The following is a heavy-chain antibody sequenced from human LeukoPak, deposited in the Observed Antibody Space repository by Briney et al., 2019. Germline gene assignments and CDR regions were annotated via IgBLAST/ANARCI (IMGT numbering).Heavy chain of an antibody. V-gene: IGHV3-48*01. D-gene: IGHD1-26*01. CDR3: ARDRRGGGSYDY. Sequence: GGSLRLSCAASGFTFSSYSMDWVRQAPGKGLEWVSYIISSSSNIYYADSVEGRFNISRDNAKQSLSLQMTSLSAEDTGVSSCARDRRGGGSYDYWGQGTLVTVSS. J-gene: IGHJ4*02. CDR2: IISSSSNI. CDR1: GFTFSSYS.